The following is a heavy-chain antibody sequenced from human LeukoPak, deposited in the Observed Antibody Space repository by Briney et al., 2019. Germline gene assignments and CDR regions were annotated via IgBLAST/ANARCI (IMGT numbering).Heavy chain of an antibody. V-gene: IGHV3-33*01. D-gene: IGHD2-8*02. J-gene: IGHJ4*02. CDR2: IQNDGSKK. CDR1: GFTLRTYG. CDR3: ARDLSYWGLDFDY. Sequence: GGSLRLSCVASGFTLRTYGMHWVRQAPGKGLDWVAGIQNDGSKKYYADSVKGRFTISREDSKNTLYLQMNSLRADDTALYYCARDLSYWGLDFDYRGQGTLVTVSS.